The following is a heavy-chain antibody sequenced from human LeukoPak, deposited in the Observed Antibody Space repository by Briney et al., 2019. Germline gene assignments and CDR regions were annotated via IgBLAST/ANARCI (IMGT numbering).Heavy chain of an antibody. CDR3: ARDPRGSGSHFDY. J-gene: IGHJ4*02. V-gene: IGHV3-48*04. CDR1: GFTFRTYG. CDR2: INSNSDTV. D-gene: IGHD3-10*01. Sequence: TGGSLRLSCAASGFTFRTYGMNWVRQAPGKGLEWISYINSNSDTVHYSNSVEGRFTISRDNAKNSLYLQMNSLRAEDTAMYYCARDPRGSGSHFDYWGQGTLVTVSS.